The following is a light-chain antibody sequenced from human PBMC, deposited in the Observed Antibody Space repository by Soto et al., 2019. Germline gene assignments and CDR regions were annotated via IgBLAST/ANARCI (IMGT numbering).Light chain of an antibody. Sequence: EIVLTQSPGTLSLSPGERATLSCRTSQSVSNNYLAWYQQKPGQAPRLLIYGASTRATGIPARFSGSGSGTEFTLTISSLQSEDFAVYYCQQYGNSMVTFGPGTKVDIK. J-gene: IGKJ3*01. CDR3: QQYGNSMVT. CDR1: QSVSNNY. CDR2: GAS. V-gene: IGKV3-20*01.